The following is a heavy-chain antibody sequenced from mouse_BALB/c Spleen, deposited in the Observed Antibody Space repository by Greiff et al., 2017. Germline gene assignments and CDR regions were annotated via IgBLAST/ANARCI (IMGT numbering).Heavy chain of an antibody. V-gene: IGHV6-6*02. J-gene: IGHJ4*01. Sequence: EVQLVESGGGLVQPGGSMKLSCVASGFTFSNYWMNWVRQSPEKGLEWVAEIRLKSNNYATHYAESVKGRFTISRDDSKSSVYLQMNNLRAEDTGIYYCTRGGPGNYYAMDYWGQGTSVTVSS. CDR2: IRLKSNNYAT. CDR1: GFTFSNYW. CDR3: TRGGPGNYYAMDY. D-gene: IGHD2-1*01.